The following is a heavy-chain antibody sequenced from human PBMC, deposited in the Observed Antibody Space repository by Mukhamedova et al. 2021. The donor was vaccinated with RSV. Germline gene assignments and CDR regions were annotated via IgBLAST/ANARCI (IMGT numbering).Heavy chain of an antibody. J-gene: IGHJ4*02. D-gene: IGHD1-26*01. CDR2: INHGGST. CDR3: ARRGSGNYHGRPFDS. Sequence: GLEWIGEINHGGSTNYNPSLKSRLTISVDTSKNQSSLKLNSVTAADTAVYYCARRGSGNYHGRPFDSWGQGILVTVSS. V-gene: IGHV4-34*01.